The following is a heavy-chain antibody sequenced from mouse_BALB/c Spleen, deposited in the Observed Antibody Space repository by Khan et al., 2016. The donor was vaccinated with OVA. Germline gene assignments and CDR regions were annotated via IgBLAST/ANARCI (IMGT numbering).Heavy chain of an antibody. J-gene: IGHJ1*01. CDR1: GFTFSSFG. D-gene: IGHD2-1*01. V-gene: IGHV5-17*02. CDR2: MSSGSSTI. Sequence: EVELEESGGGLVQPGGSRKLSCAASGFTFSSFGMHWVRQAPKKGLEWVAYMSSGSSTIYYVDTLKGRSTISRDNPKNTLFLQMTSLRSEDTAMYYCVRSGGNFPWYFDDWGPGTSVTVSS. CDR3: VRSGGNFPWYFDD.